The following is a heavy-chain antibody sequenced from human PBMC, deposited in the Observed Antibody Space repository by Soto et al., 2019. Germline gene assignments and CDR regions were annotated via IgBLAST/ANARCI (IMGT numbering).Heavy chain of an antibody. CDR3: ARDAHYDSSGYYYASYYYYGMDV. J-gene: IGHJ6*02. D-gene: IGHD3-22*01. Sequence: QVQLQQWGAGLLKPSETLSLTCAVYGGSFSGYYWSWIRQPPGKGLEWIGEINHSGSTNYNPSLKSRVNISVDTSKNQFSLKLSSVTAADTAVYYCARDAHYDSSGYYYASYYYYGMDVWGQGTTVTVSS. V-gene: IGHV4-34*01. CDR1: GGSFSGYY. CDR2: INHSGST.